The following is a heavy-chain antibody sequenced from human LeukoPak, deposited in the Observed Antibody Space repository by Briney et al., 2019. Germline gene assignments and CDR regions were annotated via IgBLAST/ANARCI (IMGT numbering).Heavy chain of an antibody. CDR2: INPSGGST. V-gene: IGHV1-46*01. Sequence: ASVKVSCKASGGTFSSYAISWVRQAPGQGLEWMGIINPSGGSTSYAQKFQGRVTMTRDTSTSTVYMELSSLRSEDTAVYYCARDGGSSSGCFDYWGQGTLVTVSS. J-gene: IGHJ4*02. CDR1: GGTFSSYA. CDR3: ARDGGSSSGCFDY. D-gene: IGHD6-6*01.